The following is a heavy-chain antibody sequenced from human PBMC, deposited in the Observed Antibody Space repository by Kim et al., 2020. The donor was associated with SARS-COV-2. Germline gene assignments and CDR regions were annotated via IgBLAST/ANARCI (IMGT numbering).Heavy chain of an antibody. CDR1: GFIFGEYA. V-gene: IGHV3-49*04. CDR2: IRSESKGATT. Sequence: GGSLRLSCTASGFIFGEYAMSWVRQAPGKGLEWIAFIRSESKGATTEYAASVKGRFTISRDDSKRIAYLQMNSLKTEDTAVYYCTRGVGYWGEGDLVTVS. J-gene: IGHJ4*02. CDR3: TRGVGY.